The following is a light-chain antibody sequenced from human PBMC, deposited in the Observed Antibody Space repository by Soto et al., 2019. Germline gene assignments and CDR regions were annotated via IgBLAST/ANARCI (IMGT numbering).Light chain of an antibody. CDR3: SSYTSSSTPYVV. CDR1: SSDVGGYNY. Sequence: QSVLTHPASVSGSPGQSITISCTGTSSDVGGYNYVSWYQQHPGKAPKLMIYDVSNRPSGVSNRFSGSKSGNTASLTISGLQAEDEADYYCSSYTSSSTPYVVFGGGTKVTVL. CDR2: DVS. J-gene: IGLJ2*01. V-gene: IGLV2-14*01.